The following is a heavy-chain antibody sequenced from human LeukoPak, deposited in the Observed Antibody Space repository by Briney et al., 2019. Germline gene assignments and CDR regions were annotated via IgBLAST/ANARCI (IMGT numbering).Heavy chain of an antibody. CDR3: ARGRGSYRPPTVDY. D-gene: IGHD1-26*01. V-gene: IGHV1-69*04. CDR2: IIPILGIA. Sequence: SVKVSCKASGGTFSSYAISWVRQAPGQGLEWMGRIIPILGIANYAQKFQGRVTITADKSTSTAYMELSSLRSEDTAVYYCARGRGSYRPPTVDYWGQGTLVTVSS. J-gene: IGHJ4*02. CDR1: GGTFSSYA.